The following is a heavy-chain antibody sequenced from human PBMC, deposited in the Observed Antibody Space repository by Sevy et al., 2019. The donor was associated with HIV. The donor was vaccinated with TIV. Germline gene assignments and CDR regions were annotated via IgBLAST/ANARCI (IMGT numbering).Heavy chain of an antibody. D-gene: IGHD2-2*01. CDR1: GFTFDDYT. V-gene: IGHV3-43*01. J-gene: IGHJ4*02. Sequence: GGSLRLSCAASGFTFDDYTMHWVRQAPGKGLEWVSLITWDSGSTYYADSVRGRFTVSRDNSKNSLYLQMSSLTTGDTALYYCAKGPRYCSPTSCNHYFDYWGQGTLVTVSS. CDR2: ITWDSGST. CDR3: AKGPRYCSPTSCNHYFDY.